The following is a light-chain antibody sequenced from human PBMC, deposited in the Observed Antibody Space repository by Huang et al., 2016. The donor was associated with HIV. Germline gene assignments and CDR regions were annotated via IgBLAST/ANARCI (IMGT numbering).Light chain of an antibody. CDR3: IQGLQTPIT. Sequence: DIVLTQSPLSLPVTPGEPASISCTSSQSLLFSNGYTYLDWYLQRPGQSPQLLIYLGSVLASGVSDRFSGSGSGTDFTLKISRVEAEDVGIYYCIQGLQTPITFGQGTRLEIE. V-gene: IGKV2-28*01. J-gene: IGKJ5*01. CDR2: LGS. CDR1: QSLLFSNGYTY.